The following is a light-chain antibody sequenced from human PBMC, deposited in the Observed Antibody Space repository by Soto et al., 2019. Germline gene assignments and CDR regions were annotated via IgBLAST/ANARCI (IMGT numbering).Light chain of an antibody. V-gene: IGKV3-20*01. CDR1: QTLSSRH. J-gene: IGKJ1*01. CDR2: GSS. CDR3: QQYGYSRT. Sequence: VLTQSPGTLSLSPGERATLSCRASQTLSSRHLAWYQQKPGQAPRLLIYGSSSRATDIPDRFSGSGSGTEFTLTISTLEPEDFAIYYCQQYGYSRTFGQGTKVDIK.